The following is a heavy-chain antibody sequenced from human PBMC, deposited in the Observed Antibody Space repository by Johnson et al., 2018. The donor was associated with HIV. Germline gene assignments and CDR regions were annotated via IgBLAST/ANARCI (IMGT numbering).Heavy chain of an antibody. D-gene: IGHD1-26*01. J-gene: IGHJ3*02. CDR2: IWYDGSKK. CDR1: GFTFSSYG. Sequence: VQLVESGGGVVQPGRSLRLSCAASGFTFSSYGMHWVRQAPGKGLEWVAVIWYDGSKKYYADSVKGRFTISRDNSKNTLYLQMNSLRAEDTAVYYCAKDSPGWLVGAIGEDVFDMRGQGTLVTVSS. V-gene: IGHV3-33*06. CDR3: AKDSPGWLVGAIGEDVFDM.